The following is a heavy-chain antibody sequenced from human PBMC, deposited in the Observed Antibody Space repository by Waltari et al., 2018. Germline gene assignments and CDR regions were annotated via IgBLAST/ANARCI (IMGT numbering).Heavy chain of an antibody. D-gene: IGHD5-18*01. J-gene: IGHJ6*02. Sequence: QVQLQESGPGLVKASQTLSLTCDVSGGSISNLHFYWSWIRQPAGKGLEWIGRIYRSGVTDYNPSLRGRATMFLDMSKNQFSLTVDSLIAADTAVYYCAVSPDTATSRAAFHFWGPGTTVSVSS. CDR2: IYRSGVT. CDR3: AVSPDTATSRAAFHF. CDR1: GGSISNLHFY. V-gene: IGHV4-61*02.